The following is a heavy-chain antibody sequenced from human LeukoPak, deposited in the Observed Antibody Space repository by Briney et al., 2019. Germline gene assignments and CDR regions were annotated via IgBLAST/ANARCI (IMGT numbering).Heavy chain of an antibody. D-gene: IGHD2-8*01. V-gene: IGHV1-18*01. Sequence: GASVEVSCKASGYTFTSYGISWVRQAPGQGLEWMGWISAYNGNTNYAQKLQGRVTMTTDTSTSTAYMELRSLRSDDTAVYYCARDRADIVPPLWFDPWGQGTLVTVSS. CDR1: GYTFTSYG. CDR2: ISAYNGNT. CDR3: ARDRADIVPPLWFDP. J-gene: IGHJ5*02.